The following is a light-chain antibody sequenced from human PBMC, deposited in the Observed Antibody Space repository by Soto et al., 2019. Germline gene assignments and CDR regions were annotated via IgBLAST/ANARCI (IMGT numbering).Light chain of an antibody. Sequence: DIQMTQSPSSLSASVGDRVTITCRASQSISSYLNWYQQKPGKAPKLLIYAASSLQSGVPSRFSGSGSGTDFTLTISSLQPEDFATYYCQQSYSTWTFGQGTTGDIK. CDR3: QQSYSTWT. CDR2: AAS. CDR1: QSISSY. J-gene: IGKJ1*01. V-gene: IGKV1-39*01.